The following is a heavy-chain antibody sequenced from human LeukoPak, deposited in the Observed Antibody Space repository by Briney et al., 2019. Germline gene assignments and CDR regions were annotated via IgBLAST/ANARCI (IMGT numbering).Heavy chain of an antibody. Sequence: SETLSLTCAVYGGSFSGYYWSWIRQPPGKGLEWIGEINHSGSTNYNPSLKSRVTISVDTSKNQFSLKLSSVTAADTAVYYCARDDWNYDYYYGMDVWGQGTTVTVSS. V-gene: IGHV4-34*01. CDR3: ARDDWNYDYYYGMDV. J-gene: IGHJ6*02. D-gene: IGHD3-16*01. CDR1: GGSFSGYY. CDR2: INHSGST.